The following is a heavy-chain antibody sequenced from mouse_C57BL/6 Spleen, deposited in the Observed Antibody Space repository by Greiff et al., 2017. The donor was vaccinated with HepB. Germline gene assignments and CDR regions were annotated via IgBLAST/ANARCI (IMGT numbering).Heavy chain of an antibody. D-gene: IGHD1-1*01. CDR1: GYTFTSYW. J-gene: IGHJ3*01. Sequence: QVQLQQPGAELVRPGSSVKLSCKASGYTFTSYWMHWVKQRPIQGLEWIGNIDPSDSETHYNQKFKDKATLTEDKSSSTAYMPHSSLTSEDSEVYYCGREDYGSRLFAYWGQGTLVTVSA. CDR2: IDPSDSET. CDR3: GREDYGSRLFAY. V-gene: IGHV1-52*01.